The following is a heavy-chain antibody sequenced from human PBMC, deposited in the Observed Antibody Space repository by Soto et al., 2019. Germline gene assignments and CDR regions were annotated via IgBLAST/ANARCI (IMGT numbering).Heavy chain of an antibody. CDR3: ARERAYGMDV. J-gene: IGHJ6*02. CDR1: GYTFSSYD. Sequence: QVQLVQSGAEVKKPGASVKVSCKASGYTFSSYDINWVRQATGQGLEWMGWMNPNTGNTVYAQKCQGRVTMTRNTSISTAYMEMSSLRSEDTAVYYCARERAYGMDVWGQGTTVTVSS. CDR2: MNPNTGNT. V-gene: IGHV1-8*01.